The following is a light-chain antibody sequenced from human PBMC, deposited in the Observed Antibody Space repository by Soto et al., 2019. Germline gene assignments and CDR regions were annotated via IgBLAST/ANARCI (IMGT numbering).Light chain of an antibody. CDR2: DAS. V-gene: IGKV1-5*01. J-gene: IGKJ4*01. Sequence: DIQMTQSPSALSASVGDRVTITCRGSQSISSWLAWYQQKPGKAPKLLIYDASSLESGVPSRFSGSGSGTEFTLTISSLQPDDFATYYCQQYNSYSLTFGGGTKVDIK. CDR1: QSISSW. CDR3: QQYNSYSLT.